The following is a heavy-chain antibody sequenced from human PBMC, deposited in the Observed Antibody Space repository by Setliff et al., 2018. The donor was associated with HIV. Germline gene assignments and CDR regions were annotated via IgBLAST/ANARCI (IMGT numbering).Heavy chain of an antibody. J-gene: IGHJ4*02. D-gene: IGHD3-16*01. Sequence: GSLRLSCAASGFTFPDSAMTWVRQAPGKGLEWVSVISASGGSTYYADSVKGRFTISRDNSKNTLYLQMNSLRAEDTALYFCAKVPTWGSADYWGQGTLVTVS. V-gene: IGHV3-23*01. CDR3: AKVPTWGSADY. CDR1: GFTFPDSA. CDR2: ISASGGST.